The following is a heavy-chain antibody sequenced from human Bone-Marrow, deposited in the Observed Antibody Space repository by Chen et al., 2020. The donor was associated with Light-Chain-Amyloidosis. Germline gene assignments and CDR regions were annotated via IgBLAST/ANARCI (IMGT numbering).Heavy chain of an antibody. D-gene: IGHD3-16*02. CDR2: IYYSGST. Sequence: QLQLQESGPGLVKPSETLSLTCTVSGGPISSSSYYWGWIRQPPGKGLEWIGSIYYSGSTYYNPSLKSRVTISVETAKHQFSLKLCSVTAADTALYYCARDPYDYVWGSYRPNNNWFDPWGQGTLVTVSS. J-gene: IGHJ5*02. CDR3: ARDPYDYVWGSYRPNNNWFDP. V-gene: IGHV4-39*07. CDR1: GGPISSSSYY.